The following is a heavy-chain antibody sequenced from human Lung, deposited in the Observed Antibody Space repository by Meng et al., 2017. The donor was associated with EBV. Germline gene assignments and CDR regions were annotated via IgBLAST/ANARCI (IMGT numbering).Heavy chain of an antibody. J-gene: IGHJ4*02. CDR2: FVNYRDT. Sequence: VLLLQSGPEVMKPGASGRGSSMASPYAFGTYGISWGRQAPGLGLEWMGWFVNYRDTYPAPKFQDRVTMTTYTHTNTVIMELRSLTSDDTAVYYCVKGTPGRSYCDYWGQGTLVTVSS. D-gene: IGHD3-10*01. CDR1: PYAFGTYG. CDR3: VKGTPGRSYCDY. V-gene: IGHV1-18*01.